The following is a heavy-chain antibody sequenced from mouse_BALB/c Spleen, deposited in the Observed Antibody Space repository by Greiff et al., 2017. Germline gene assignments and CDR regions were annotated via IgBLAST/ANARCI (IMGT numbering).Heavy chain of an antibody. CDR3: ARMNYGSSYWFAY. CDR2: IWGGGST. D-gene: IGHD1-1*01. CDR1: GFSLTDYG. Sequence: VQRVESGPGLVAPSQSLSITCTVSGFSLTDYGVSWIRQPPGKGLEWLGVIWGGGSTYYNAAFISRLSISKDNSKSQVFFKMNSLQANDTAIYYCARMNYGSSYWFAYWGQGTLVTVSA. J-gene: IGHJ3*01. V-gene: IGHV2-6-5*01.